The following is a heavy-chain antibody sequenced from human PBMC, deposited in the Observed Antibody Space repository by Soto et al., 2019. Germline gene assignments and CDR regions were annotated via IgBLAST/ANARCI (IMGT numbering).Heavy chain of an antibody. V-gene: IGHV1-24*01. D-gene: IGHD2-15*01. CDR2: FDPEDGET. CDR3: ATSGSSLTHWFDP. J-gene: IGHJ5*02. CDR1: GYTFTGYY. Sequence: ASVKVSCKASGYTFTGYYMHWVRQAPGKGLEWMGGFDPEDGETIYAQKFQGRVTMTEDTSTDTASMELSSLRSEDTAVYYCATSGSSLTHWFDPWGQGTLVTVSS.